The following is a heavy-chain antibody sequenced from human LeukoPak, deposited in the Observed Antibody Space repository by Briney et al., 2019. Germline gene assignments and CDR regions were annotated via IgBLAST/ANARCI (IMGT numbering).Heavy chain of an antibody. CDR3: AKDKDYGYYMDV. D-gene: IGHD3-16*01. Sequence: GGSLRLSCAASGFTFSSYGMHWVRQTPGKGLEWVAVIWYDGSDKYYADSVKGRFTISRDNSKNTLYLQMNSLRAEDTAVYYCAKDKDYGYYMDVWGKGTTVTVSS. V-gene: IGHV3-33*06. CDR2: IWYDGSDK. J-gene: IGHJ6*03. CDR1: GFTFSSYG.